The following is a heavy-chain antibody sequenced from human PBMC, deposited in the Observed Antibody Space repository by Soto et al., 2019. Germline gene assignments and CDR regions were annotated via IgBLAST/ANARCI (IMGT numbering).Heavy chain of an antibody. V-gene: IGHV3-30-3*01. D-gene: IGHD1-26*01. CDR2: ISYDGSNK. CDR3: ARDFGGSYYGDYFDY. CDR1: GFTFSSYA. J-gene: IGHJ4*02. Sequence: PGGSLRLSCAASGFTFSSYAMHWVRQAPGKGLEWVAVISYDGSNKYYADSVKGRFTISRDNSKNTLYLQMNSLRAEDTAVYYCARDFGGSYYGDYFDYWGQGTLVTVSS.